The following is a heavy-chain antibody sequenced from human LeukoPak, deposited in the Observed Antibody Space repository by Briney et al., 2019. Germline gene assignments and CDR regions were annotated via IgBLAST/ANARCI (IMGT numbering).Heavy chain of an antibody. Sequence: PGRSLRLSCAASGFTFSSYGMHWVRQAPGKGLEWVAVIWYDGSNKYYADSVKGRFTISRDNSKNTLYPQMNSLRAEDTAVYYCAKDPSNGSGSNFDYWGQGTLVTVSS. CDR1: GFTFSSYG. V-gene: IGHV3-33*06. CDR3: AKDPSNGSGSNFDY. J-gene: IGHJ4*02. CDR2: IWYDGSNK. D-gene: IGHD3-10*01.